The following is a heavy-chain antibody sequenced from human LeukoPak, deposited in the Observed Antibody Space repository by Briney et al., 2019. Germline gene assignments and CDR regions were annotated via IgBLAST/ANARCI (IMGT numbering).Heavy chain of an antibody. V-gene: IGHV3-74*01. CDR3: ARGGYYGSGRYYFDS. J-gene: IGHJ4*02. D-gene: IGHD3-3*01. Sequence: GGTLRLSCAASGFTFSSYWMHWVRQAPGKGLVWVSRIKSDGSNTNYADSVKGRFTISSDNAKNTLHLQMNSLRAEDTAVYYCARGGYYGSGRYYFDSWGQGTLVTVSS. CDR2: IKSDGSNT. CDR1: GFTFSSYW.